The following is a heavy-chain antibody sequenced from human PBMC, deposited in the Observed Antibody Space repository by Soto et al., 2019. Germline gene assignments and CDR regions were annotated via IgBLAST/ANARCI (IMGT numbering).Heavy chain of an antibody. CDR2: IYYSGST. V-gene: IGHV4-59*01. J-gene: IGHJ6*02. CDR3: ARDGYYETYGMDV. CDR1: GGSISSYY. D-gene: IGHD3-22*01. Sequence: QVQLQESGPGLVKPSETLSLTCTVSGGSISSYYWSWIRQPPGKGLEWIGYIYYSGSTNYNPSLKSRATISVDTSKNQFSLKLSSVTAADTAVYYCARDGYYETYGMDVWGQGTTVTVSS.